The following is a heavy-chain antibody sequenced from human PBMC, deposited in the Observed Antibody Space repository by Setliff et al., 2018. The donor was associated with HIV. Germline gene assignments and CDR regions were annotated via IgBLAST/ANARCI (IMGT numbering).Heavy chain of an antibody. J-gene: IGHJ3*02. CDR1: GFTFRSYA. D-gene: IGHD3-10*01. CDR2: MSGSGVST. CDR3: AKQMKSMGPYDGFDI. Sequence: GSLRLSCAASGFTFRSYAMSWVRQAPGKGLEWVSVMSGSGVSTHYVDSVKGRFTISRDNSKNTLYLQMNTLRAEDTAIYYCAKQMKSMGPYDGFDIWGKGTMVTVSS. V-gene: IGHV3-23*01.